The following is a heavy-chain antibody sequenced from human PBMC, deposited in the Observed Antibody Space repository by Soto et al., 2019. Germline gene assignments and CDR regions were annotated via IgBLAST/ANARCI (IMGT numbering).Heavy chain of an antibody. CDR2: IRSDSRFI. D-gene: IGHD1-20*01. CDR3: VRMVSDWLDP. Sequence: GGSLRLSCGASGFMFNTYTMHWVRQAPGKGLEWVSSIRSDSRFINYADSVQGRFTISRDNAKNSVYLQMNSLRGEDTAVYYCVRMVSDWLDPWGQGTLVTVSS. V-gene: IGHV3-21*06. CDR1: GFMFNTYT. J-gene: IGHJ5*02.